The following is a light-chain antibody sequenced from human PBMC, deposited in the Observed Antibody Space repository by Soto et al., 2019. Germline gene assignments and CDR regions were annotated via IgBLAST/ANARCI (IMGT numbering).Light chain of an antibody. J-gene: IGKJ1*01. CDR1: QSVSSSH. CDR3: QQYGRSPWT. V-gene: IGKV3-20*01. CDR2: GAS. Sequence: EIVLTQSPGTLSLSPGERGTLSCRASQSVSSSHLAWYQQKPGQAPRLLIYGASTRATGIPDRFSGSVSGTDFSLTISRLDPEDFAVYYCQQYGRSPWTFGQGTKVEIK.